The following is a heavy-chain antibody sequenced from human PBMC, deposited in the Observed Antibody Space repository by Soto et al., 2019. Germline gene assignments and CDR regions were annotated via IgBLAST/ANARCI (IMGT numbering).Heavy chain of an antibody. CDR1: GYTFTSYA. Sequence: ASVKVSCKASGYTFTSYAMHWVRQAPGQRLEWMGWINAGNGNTKYSQKFQDRVTITRDRSMSTAYMELSNLRSEDTAMYYCAGAGTNWFDPWGQGTLVTVSS. CDR3: AGAGTNWFDP. D-gene: IGHD6-13*01. V-gene: IGHV1-3*01. CDR2: INAGNGNT. J-gene: IGHJ5*02.